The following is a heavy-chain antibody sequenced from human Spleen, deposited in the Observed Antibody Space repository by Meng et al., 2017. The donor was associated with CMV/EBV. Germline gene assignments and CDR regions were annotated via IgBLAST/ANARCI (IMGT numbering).Heavy chain of an antibody. Sequence: GESLKISCAASGFTFSRHGMNWVRQAPGKGLEWVSSISSSSSYRYYADSVKGRFTISRDNAKNSLYLQMNSLRAEDTAVYYCARRWADYDAFDIWGQGTMVTVSS. CDR1: GFTFSRHG. CDR2: ISSSSSYR. V-gene: IGHV3-21*01. J-gene: IGHJ3*02. D-gene: IGHD5-12*01. CDR3: ARRWADYDAFDI.